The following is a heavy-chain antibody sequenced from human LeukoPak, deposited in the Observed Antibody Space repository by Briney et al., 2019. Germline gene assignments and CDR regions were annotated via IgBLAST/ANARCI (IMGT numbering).Heavy chain of an antibody. Sequence: QTGGSLRLSCAASGFTVSSNYMSWVRQAPGKGLEWVSVIYSGGSTYYADSVKGRFTISRDNSKNTLYLQMNSLRAEDTAVYYCARVYRGSYFGYYFDYWGQGTLVTVSS. CDR2: IYSGGST. CDR3: ARVYRGSYFGYYFDY. CDR1: GFTVSSNY. V-gene: IGHV3-53*01. D-gene: IGHD1-26*01. J-gene: IGHJ4*02.